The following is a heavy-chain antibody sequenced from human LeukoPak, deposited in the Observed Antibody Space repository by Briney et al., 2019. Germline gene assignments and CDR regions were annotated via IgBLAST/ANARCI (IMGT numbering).Heavy chain of an antibody. CDR3: ARVIVGATISPFDY. V-gene: IGHV3-33*01. J-gene: IGHJ4*02. D-gene: IGHD1-26*01. CDR1: GFTFSSYG. CDR2: IWYDGSNK. Sequence: GRSLRLSCAASGFTFSSYGMHWVRQAPGKGLEWVAVIWYDGSNKYYADSVKGRFTISRDNSKNTLYLQMNSLRAEDTAVYYCARVIVGATISPFDYWGQGTLVTVSS.